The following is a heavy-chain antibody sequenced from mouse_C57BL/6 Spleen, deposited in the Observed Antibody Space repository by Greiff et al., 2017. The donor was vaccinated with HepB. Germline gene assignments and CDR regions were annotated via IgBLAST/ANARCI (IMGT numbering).Heavy chain of an antibody. D-gene: IGHD1-1*01. CDR2: IRLKSDNYAT. CDR3: TSLGGYGRAVDY. Sequence: EVQVVESGGGLVQPGGSMKLSCVASGFTFSNYWMNWVRQSPEKGLEWVAQIRLKSDNYATHYAESVKGRFTISRDDSKSSVYLQMNNLRAEDTGIYYCTSLGGYGRAVDYWGQGTTLTVSS. J-gene: IGHJ2*01. CDR1: GFTFSNYW. V-gene: IGHV6-3*01.